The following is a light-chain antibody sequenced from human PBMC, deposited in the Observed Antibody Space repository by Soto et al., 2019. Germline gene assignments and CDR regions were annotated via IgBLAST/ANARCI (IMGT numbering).Light chain of an antibody. CDR3: QQYHSPPWA. V-gene: IGKV4-1*01. Sequence: DIVMTQSPDSLAVSLGETATINCKSSQSLFYSPNSKNYLAWFQQRTGQPPRLLISWASTRESGVPERFSGSGSGTDFSLTISSXXXXDVAVYYCQQYHSPPWAFGQGTKVEVK. CDR1: QSLFYSPNSKNY. J-gene: IGKJ1*01. CDR2: WAS.